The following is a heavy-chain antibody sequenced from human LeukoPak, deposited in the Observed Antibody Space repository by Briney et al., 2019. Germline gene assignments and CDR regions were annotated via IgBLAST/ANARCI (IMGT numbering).Heavy chain of an antibody. Sequence: NPSETLSLTCTVSGGSVRSRSYHWSWIRQPAGKGLEWIGRIFASGTTDYNPSLRSRPTMSLDTSKNQFSLTLRSVTAADTAVYYCARDRNSGYDRDYYYYGMDVWGQGTTVAVSS. D-gene: IGHD5-12*01. V-gene: IGHV4-61*02. CDR2: IFASGTT. CDR1: GGSVRSRSYH. CDR3: ARDRNSGYDRDYYYYGMDV. J-gene: IGHJ6*02.